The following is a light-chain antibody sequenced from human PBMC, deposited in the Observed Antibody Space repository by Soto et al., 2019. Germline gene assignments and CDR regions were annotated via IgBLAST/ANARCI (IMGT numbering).Light chain of an antibody. CDR3: PQLYNFSWA. V-gene: IGKV1-6*01. CDR1: QGIRND. Sequence: AIRMTQSPSSLSASVGDRVTMSCRASQGIRNDLAWYQQKAGKAPKLLIFASSNLQSGVPSRFSGSGSGTDFTLTISRLQPEDFATSFCPQLYNFSWAFGPGPKVDIK. CDR2: ASS. J-gene: IGKJ1*01.